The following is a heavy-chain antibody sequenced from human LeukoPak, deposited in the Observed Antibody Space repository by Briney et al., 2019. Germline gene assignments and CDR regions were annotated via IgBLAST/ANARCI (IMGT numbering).Heavy chain of an antibody. V-gene: IGHV4-28*05. CDR2: IYYSGCI. CDR3: ASYRSGIHEGYLDY. Sequence: SETLSLTCAVSGYPISSNNWWGWIRQVPGKGLEWIGYIYYSGCIYYNPSLKSRVTMSVDTSKNQFSLKLSSVSAVDTAVYYCASYRSGIHEGYLDYWGQGTLVTVSS. J-gene: IGHJ4*02. D-gene: IGHD1-26*01. CDR1: GYPISSNNW.